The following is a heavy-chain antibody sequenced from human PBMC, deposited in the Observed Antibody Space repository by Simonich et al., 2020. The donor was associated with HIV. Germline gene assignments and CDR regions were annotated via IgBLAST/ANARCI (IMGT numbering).Heavy chain of an antibody. J-gene: IGHJ4*02. Sequence: QVQLQQWGAGLLKPSETLFLTCAVYGGSFSGYYWNWIRQPPGKGLEWIGEIDHRESTNNNPSLKSRVTRSVDTSKNQFSLKLSSVTAADTAVYYCARRSGYDLDYWGQGTLVTVSS. CDR2: IDHREST. CDR1: GGSFSGYY. D-gene: IGHD5-12*01. CDR3: ARRSGYDLDY. V-gene: IGHV4-34*01.